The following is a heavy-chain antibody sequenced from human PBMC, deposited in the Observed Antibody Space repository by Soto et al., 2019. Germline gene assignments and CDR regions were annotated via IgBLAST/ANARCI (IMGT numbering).Heavy chain of an antibody. CDR3: ARAVAVAADFDY. CDR2: INAGNGNT. J-gene: IGHJ4*02. Sequence: QVQLVQSGAEEKKPGASVKVSCKASGYTFTGYAMHWVRQAPGQRLEWMGWINAGNGNTKYSQKFPGRVTTTRDTSASTAYMELSSLRSEDTAVYYCARAVAVAADFDYWGQGTLVTVSS. CDR1: GYTFTGYA. D-gene: IGHD6-19*01. V-gene: IGHV1-3*05.